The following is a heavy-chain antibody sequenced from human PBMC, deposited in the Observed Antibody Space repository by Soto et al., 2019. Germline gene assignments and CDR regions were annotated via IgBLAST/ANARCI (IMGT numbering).Heavy chain of an antibody. V-gene: IGHV3-23*01. CDR1: GFTFSSYA. J-gene: IGHJ4*02. CDR3: AGRITVAGTLAY. CDR2: ISGSGGST. Sequence: EVQLLESGGGLVQPGGSLRLSCAASGFTFSSYAMSWVRQAPGKGLEWVSAISGSGGSTFYADSVKGRFTISRDSSKSTLFLQMNSLRVDDTAVYYCAGRITVAGTLAYWGQGTLVTVSS. D-gene: IGHD6-19*01.